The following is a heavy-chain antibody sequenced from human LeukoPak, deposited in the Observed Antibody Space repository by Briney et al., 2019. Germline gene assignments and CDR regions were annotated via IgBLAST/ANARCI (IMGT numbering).Heavy chain of an antibody. CDR3: ARGYGDYDWFDP. CDR2: ISNDGNNK. J-gene: IGHJ5*02. CDR1: GFPFSTYG. Sequence: GGSLRLSCAASGFPFSTYGMHWVRQAPGKGLEWVAAISNDGNNKFYADSVKGRFTISRDNSKNTLYLQMNSLRAEDTAVYYCARGYGDYDWFDPWGQGTLVTVSS. V-gene: IGHV3-30*03. D-gene: IGHD4-17*01.